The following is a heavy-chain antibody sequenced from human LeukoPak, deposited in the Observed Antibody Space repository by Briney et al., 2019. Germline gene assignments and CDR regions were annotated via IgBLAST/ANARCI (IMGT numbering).Heavy chain of an antibody. CDR2: IYYSGST. J-gene: IGHJ4*02. CDR1: GGSISSGDYY. Sequence: KSSQTLSLTCTVSGGSISSGDYYWSWIRQPPGKGLEWIGYIYYSGSTYYNPSLKSRVTISVDTSKNQFSLKLSSVTAADTAVYYCARYSGYDDGYDYWGQGTLATVSS. V-gene: IGHV4-30-4*01. D-gene: IGHD5-12*01. CDR3: ARYSGYDDGYDY.